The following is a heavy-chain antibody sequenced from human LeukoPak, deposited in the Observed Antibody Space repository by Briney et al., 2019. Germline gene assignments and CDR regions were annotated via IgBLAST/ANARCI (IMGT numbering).Heavy chain of an antibody. J-gene: IGHJ6*02. CDR2: IKQDGSEK. V-gene: IGHV3-7*02. CDR3: ARGPLGAHNYYYYYGMDV. Sequence: GGSLRLSCAASGFTFSSYWMSWVRQAPGKGLEWVASIKQDGSEKYYVDSVKGRFTISRDNAKNSLYLQMNSLRAEDTAVYYCARGPLGAHNYYYYYGMDVWGQGTTVTVSS. D-gene: IGHD3-16*01. CDR1: GFTFSSYW.